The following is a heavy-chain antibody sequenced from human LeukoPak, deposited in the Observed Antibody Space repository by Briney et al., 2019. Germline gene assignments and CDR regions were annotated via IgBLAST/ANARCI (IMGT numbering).Heavy chain of an antibody. Sequence: PGGSLRLSCAASEFTFSTYGMSWVRQAPGKGLEWVSGINYSGDSTYYADSVRGRFTISRDNSKNTLYLQMNSLRVEDTAVYYCAKPGVTLYYGSDDYWGQGTLVTVSS. CDR1: EFTFSTYG. CDR2: INYSGDST. J-gene: IGHJ4*02. V-gene: IGHV3-23*01. CDR3: AKPGVTLYYGSDDY. D-gene: IGHD3-10*01.